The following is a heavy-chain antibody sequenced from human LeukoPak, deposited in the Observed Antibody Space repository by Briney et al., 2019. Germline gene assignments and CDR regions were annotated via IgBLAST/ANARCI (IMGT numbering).Heavy chain of an antibody. CDR1: GFTFSDYY. J-gene: IGHJ4*02. CDR3: AKELSGGWPFDY. CDR2: ISSSGSTI. V-gene: IGHV3-11*01. D-gene: IGHD6-19*01. Sequence: GGSLRLSCAASGFTFSDYYMSWIRQAPGKGLEWVSYISSSGSTIYYADSVKGRFTISRDNSKNTMFLQMNSLRAEDTAVYYCAKELSGGWPFDYWGQGALVTVSS.